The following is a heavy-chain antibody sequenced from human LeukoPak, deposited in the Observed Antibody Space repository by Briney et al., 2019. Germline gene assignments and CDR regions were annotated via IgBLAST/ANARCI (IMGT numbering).Heavy chain of an antibody. CDR3: ATDHRLGTGWYFDL. J-gene: IGHJ2*01. CDR1: GXSISSYY. CDR2: IHYSGST. Sequence: PSETLSLTCTVSGXSISSYYWGWIRQPPGKGLEWIAYIHYSGSTNYNPSLKSRVTISVDTSKNQFSLKLSSVTAADTAVYYCATDHRLGTGWYFDLWGRGTLVTVSS. V-gene: IGHV4-59*01. D-gene: IGHD7-27*01.